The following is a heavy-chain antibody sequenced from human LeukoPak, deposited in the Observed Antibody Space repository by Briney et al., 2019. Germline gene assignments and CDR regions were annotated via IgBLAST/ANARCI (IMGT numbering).Heavy chain of an antibody. CDR3: ATRSPLIAVAGTVFDY. J-gene: IGHJ4*02. Sequence: ASVKVSCKTSGYTFTDFYVHWLRQAPGQGLEWMGWINTNSGGPNYPQKFQGRVTMTRDMSISTAYMELSRLRSDDTAVYYCATRSPLIAVAGTVFDYWGQGTLVTVSS. CDR1: GYTFTDFY. CDR2: INTNSGGP. V-gene: IGHV1-2*02. D-gene: IGHD6-19*01.